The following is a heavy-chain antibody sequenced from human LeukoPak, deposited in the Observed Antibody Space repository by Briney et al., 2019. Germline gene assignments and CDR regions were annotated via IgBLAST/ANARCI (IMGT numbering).Heavy chain of an antibody. CDR3: ARGSLSRKLTSVLGY. V-gene: IGHV3-64*01. D-gene: IGHD4-17*01. J-gene: IGHJ4*02. CDR1: GFTFSSYA. Sequence: GGSLRLSCAASGFTFSSYAMHWVRQAPGKGLQYVSAISSNGGSTYYAISVKGRFTISRDNSKNTLYLQMGSLRAEDMAVYYCARGSLSRKLTSVLGYWGQGTLVTVSS. CDR2: ISSNGGST.